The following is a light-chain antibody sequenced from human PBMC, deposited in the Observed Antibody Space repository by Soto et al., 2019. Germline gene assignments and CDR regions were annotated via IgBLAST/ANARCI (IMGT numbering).Light chain of an antibody. CDR1: TSDIGGYNY. CDR3: SSFTTSTTVI. CDR2: EVS. V-gene: IGLV2-14*01. Sequence: QSALTQPASVSGSPGQSITISCTGTTSDIGGYNYVSWYQQHPGKAPKLIIYEVSNRPSGVSNRFSGSKSGNTASLTISGLQAEDESDYFCSSFTTSTTVIFGEGTKLTVL. J-gene: IGLJ2*01.